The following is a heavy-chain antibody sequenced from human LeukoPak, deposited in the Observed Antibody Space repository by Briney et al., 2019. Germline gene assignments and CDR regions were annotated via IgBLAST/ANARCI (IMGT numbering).Heavy chain of an antibody. V-gene: IGHV3-74*01. CDR1: GFTFGNCW. CDR2: IDSDGINT. J-gene: IGHJ6*02. CDR3: VRDSWVSGSDFYYGVDV. D-gene: IGHD2-15*01. Sequence: GGSLRLSCGASGFTFGNCWMHWVRQVPGRGPVWVARIDSDGINTRYADSVKGRFTISRDNANNTLFLQMNSLRDEDSAVYYCVRDSWVSGSDFYYGVDVWGQGTTVTVSS.